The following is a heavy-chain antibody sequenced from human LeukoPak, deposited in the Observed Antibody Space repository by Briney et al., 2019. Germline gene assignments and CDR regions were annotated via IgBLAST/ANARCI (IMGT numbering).Heavy chain of an antibody. CDR2: VYHSGST. D-gene: IGHD6-13*01. CDR1: GGSISSSNW. V-gene: IGHV4-4*02. J-gene: IGHJ5*02. Sequence: KTSGTLSLTCAVSGGSISSSNWWGWVRQPPGKGLEWIGEVYHSGSTNHNPSLKSRVTISVDKSKNQFSLKLSSVTAADTAVYYCARAHPLYDSNWSPYNWFDPWGQGTLVTVSS. CDR3: ARAHPLYDSNWSPYNWFDP.